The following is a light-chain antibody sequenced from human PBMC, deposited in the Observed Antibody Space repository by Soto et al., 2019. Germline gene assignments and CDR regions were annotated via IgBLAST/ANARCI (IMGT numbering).Light chain of an antibody. J-gene: IGKJ3*01. CDR3: QERSKWPVFT. V-gene: IGKV3-11*01. CDR1: QSVSSY. Sequence: EILLTQSPATLSLSPGERGTLSCRASQSVSSYLAWYQQKPGQAPRLLIYDASNRATGIPARFSGSGSGTDFTLTISSLEPEDFAVYYCQERSKWPVFTFGPGTKVDIK. CDR2: DAS.